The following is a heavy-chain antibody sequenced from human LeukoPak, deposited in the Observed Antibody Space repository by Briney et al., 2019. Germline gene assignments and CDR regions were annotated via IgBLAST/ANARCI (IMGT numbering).Heavy chain of an antibody. J-gene: IGHJ4*02. CDR3: VRSSLDF. Sequence: PGGSLRLSCAASGFNFSIYWMHWVRQAPGKGLVWVSHINTDGSSPTYADSVKGRFTISRDNAKNTLYLQLNSLRAEDTAMYHCVRSSLDFWGQGTLVTVSS. CDR1: GFNFSIYW. V-gene: IGHV3-74*01. CDR2: INTDGSSP.